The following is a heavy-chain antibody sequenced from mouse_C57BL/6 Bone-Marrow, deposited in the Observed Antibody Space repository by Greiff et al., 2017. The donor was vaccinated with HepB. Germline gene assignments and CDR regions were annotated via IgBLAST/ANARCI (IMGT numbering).Heavy chain of an antibody. CDR1: GFTFSDAW. D-gene: IGHD2-3*01. J-gene: IGHJ4*01. CDR3: TRPDGYPYAMDY. CDR2: IRNKANNHAT. V-gene: IGHV6-6*01. Sequence: EVQLVESGGGLVQPGGSMKLSCAASGFTFSDAWMDWVRQSPEKGLEWVAEIRNKANNHATYYAESVKGRFTISRDDSKSSVYLQMNSLRAEDTGIYYCTRPDGYPYAMDYWGQGTSVTVSS.